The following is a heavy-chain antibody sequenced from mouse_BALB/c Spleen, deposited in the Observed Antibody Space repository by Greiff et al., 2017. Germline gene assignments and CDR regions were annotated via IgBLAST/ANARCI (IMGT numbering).Heavy chain of an antibody. D-gene: IGHD1-1*01. CDR3: ARRGGSSYLYWYFDV. CDR1: GFSLTSYG. Sequence: VQLQESGPGLVQPSQSLSITCTVSGFSLTSYGVHWVRQSPGKGLEWLGVIWSGGSTDYNAAFISRLSISKDNSKSQVFFKMNSLQANDTAIYYCARRGGSSYLYWYFDVWGAGTTVTVSS. V-gene: IGHV2-2*02. CDR2: IWSGGST. J-gene: IGHJ1*01.